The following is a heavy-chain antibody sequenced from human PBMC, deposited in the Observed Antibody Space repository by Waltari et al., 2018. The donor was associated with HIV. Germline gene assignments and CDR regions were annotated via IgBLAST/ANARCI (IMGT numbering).Heavy chain of an antibody. CDR1: GGPSRSHW. V-gene: IGHV1-69*01. Sequence: LVQPGAGPKKPATSARVPCQASGGPSRSHWINGVRPAPRQGLEWMGGISPAFGTANYAERFQGRVTITANEYTSTAYMDLSSLRSKDTAVYVWARDRRGNKRLYGMDVWGQGTTVTV. J-gene: IGHJ6*02. CDR2: ISPAFGTA. CDR3: ARDRRGNKRLYGMDV.